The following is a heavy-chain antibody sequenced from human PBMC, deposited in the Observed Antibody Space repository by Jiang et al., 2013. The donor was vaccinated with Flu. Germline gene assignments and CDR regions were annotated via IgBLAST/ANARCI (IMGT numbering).Heavy chain of an antibody. CDR1: GYTLTELS. J-gene: IGHJ5*02. V-gene: IGHV1-24*01. D-gene: IGHD7-27*01. CDR2: FDPEDGET. CDR3: ATAGNWGSGPWFDP. Sequence: KVSGYTLTELSMHWVRQAPGKGLEWMGGFDPEDGETIYAQKFQGRVTMTEDTSTDTAYMELSSLRSEDTAVYYCATAGNWGSGPWFDPWGQGTLVTVSS.